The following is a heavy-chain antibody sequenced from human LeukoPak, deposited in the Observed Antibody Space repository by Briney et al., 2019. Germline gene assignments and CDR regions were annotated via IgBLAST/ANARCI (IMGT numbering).Heavy chain of an antibody. V-gene: IGHV1-69-2*01. CDR2: VDPDDGEA. CDR3: VTDTQVSPGGIITFREY. J-gene: IGHJ4*02. CDR1: GYGFTDYY. Sequence: ASVNISCKASGYGFTDYYIYWVQQAPGKGLEWLGRVDPDDGEAVYADKFKDRLSMTADKSTNTAYMELNSLTSADTAVYFCVTDTQVSPGGIITFREYWGQGALVTVSS. D-gene: IGHD3-10*01.